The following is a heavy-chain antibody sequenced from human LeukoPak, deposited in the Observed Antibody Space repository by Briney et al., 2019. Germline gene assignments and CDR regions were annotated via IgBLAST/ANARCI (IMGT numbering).Heavy chain of an antibody. Sequence: GTSVNVSCKASGYAFTGFDLNWVRQAPGQGLEWMGLIGPYNGNTNYAQKFQGRVTMTTDTSTNMAYMELTSLTSDDTAVYYCARSVTGQGYWGQGTLVTVSS. V-gene: IGHV1-18*01. D-gene: IGHD2-21*02. J-gene: IGHJ4*02. CDR3: ARSVTGQGY. CDR1: GYAFTGFD. CDR2: IGPYNGNT.